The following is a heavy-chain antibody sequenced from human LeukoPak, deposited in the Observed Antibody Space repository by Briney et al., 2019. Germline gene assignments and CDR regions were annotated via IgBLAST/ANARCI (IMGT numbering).Heavy chain of an antibody. CDR2: IRGSGDGT. CDR3: GGDPNGDYVGAFDF. Sequence: GGSLRLSCVGSGFTFSSYAMTWVRQAPGRGLEWVSSIRGSGDGTSYADSVKGRFTMSRDNSKNTLYLQMDSLRAEDTAMYYCGGDPNGDYVGAFDFWGQGTLVTVSS. V-gene: IGHV3-23*01. CDR1: GFTFSSYA. D-gene: IGHD4-17*01. J-gene: IGHJ3*01.